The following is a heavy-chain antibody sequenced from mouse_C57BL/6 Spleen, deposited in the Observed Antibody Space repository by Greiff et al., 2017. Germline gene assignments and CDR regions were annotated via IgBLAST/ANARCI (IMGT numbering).Heavy chain of an antibody. J-gene: IGHJ2*01. CDR2: IDPDSGGT. D-gene: IGHD2-12*01. CDR3: ARGYDCYSPCFDY. Sequence: EVQGVESGAELVRPGASVKLSCTASGFNINDDYMHWVTQRPEQGLEWIGWIDPDSGGTEYASKFQGKATITADTPSNTAYLQLSSLTSEDTAVYYCARGYDCYSPCFDYWGQGTTLTVSS. V-gene: IGHV14-4*01. CDR1: GFNINDDY.